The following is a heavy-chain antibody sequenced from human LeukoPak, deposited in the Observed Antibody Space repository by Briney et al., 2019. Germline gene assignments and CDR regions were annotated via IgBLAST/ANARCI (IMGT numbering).Heavy chain of an antibody. CDR1: GGSISSGSYY. Sequence: PSETLSLTCTVSGGSISSGSYYWSWIRQPPGKGLEWIGEINHSGSTNYNPSLKSRVTISVDTSKNQFSLKLSSVTAADTAVYYCASQTESSSWSWFDPWGQGTLVTVSS. D-gene: IGHD6-13*01. CDR3: ASQTESSSWSWFDP. CDR2: INHSGST. J-gene: IGHJ5*02. V-gene: IGHV4-39*07.